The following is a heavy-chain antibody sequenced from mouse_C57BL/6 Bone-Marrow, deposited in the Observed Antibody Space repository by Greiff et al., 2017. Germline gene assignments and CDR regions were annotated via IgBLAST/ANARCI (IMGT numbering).Heavy chain of an antibody. Sequence: EVTLVESGGGLVQPGGSLKLSCAASGIDFSRYWMSWVRRAPGKGLEWIGEINPDSSTINYAPSLKDKFIISSDNAKNTLYLQMSKVRSEDTALYYCATPMVTAWFAYWGQGTLVTVSA. D-gene: IGHD2-2*01. J-gene: IGHJ3*01. CDR1: GIDFSRYW. CDR2: INPDSSTI. V-gene: IGHV4-1*01. CDR3: ATPMVTAWFAY.